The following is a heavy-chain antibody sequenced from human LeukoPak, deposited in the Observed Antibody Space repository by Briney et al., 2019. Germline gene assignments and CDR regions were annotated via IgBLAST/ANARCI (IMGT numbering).Heavy chain of an antibody. CDR2: IYYSGST. CDR3: ARARITMVRGVIIPEKFDP. V-gene: IGHV4-31*03. J-gene: IGHJ5*02. CDR1: GGSISSGGYY. Sequence: SETLSLTCTVSGGSISSGGYYWSWIRQHPGKGLEWIGYIYYSGSTYYNPSLKSRVTISVDTSKNQFSLKLSSVTAADTAVYYCARARITMVRGVIIPEKFDPWGQGTLVTVSS. D-gene: IGHD3-10*01.